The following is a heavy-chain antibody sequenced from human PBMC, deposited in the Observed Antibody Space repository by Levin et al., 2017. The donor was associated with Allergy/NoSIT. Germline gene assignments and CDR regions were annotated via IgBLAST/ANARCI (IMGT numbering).Heavy chain of an antibody. V-gene: IGHV3-9*01. J-gene: IGHJ6*02. Sequence: GGSLRLSCVGSGFTFNDYAMHWVRQPPGKGLEWVSIINWNSGTIAYADSVKGRFTVSRDNAKNSLFLEMNSLRTEDTALYCCVRDVYLGQWPPQYTMDVWGQGTAVTVS. CDR1: GFTFNDYA. CDR3: VRDVYLGQWPPQYTMDV. CDR2: INWNSGTI. D-gene: IGHD6-19*01.